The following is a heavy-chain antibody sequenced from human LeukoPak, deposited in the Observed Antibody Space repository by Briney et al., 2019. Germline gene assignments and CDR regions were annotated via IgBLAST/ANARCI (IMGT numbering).Heavy chain of an antibody. Sequence: SQTLSLTCTVSGGSISSGGYYWSWIRQHPGKGLEWIGYIYYSGSTYYDPSLKSRVTISVDTSKNQFSLKLSSVTAADTAVYYCARRTTVTPNWFDPWGQGTLVTVSS. J-gene: IGHJ5*02. CDR3: ARRTTVTPNWFDP. CDR1: GGSISSGGYY. CDR2: IYYSGST. D-gene: IGHD4-17*01. V-gene: IGHV4-31*03.